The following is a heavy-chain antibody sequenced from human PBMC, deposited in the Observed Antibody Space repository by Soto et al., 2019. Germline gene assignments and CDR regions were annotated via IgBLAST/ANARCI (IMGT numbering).Heavy chain of an antibody. D-gene: IGHD3-3*01. CDR1: GGSISSYY. V-gene: IGHV4-59*01. Sequence: SETLSLTCTVSGGSISSYYWSWIRQPPGKGLEWTGYIYYSGSTNYNPSLKSRVTISVDTSKNQFSLKLSSVTAADTAVYYCARDSRDFWSGYTYYYGMDVWGQGTTVTVSS. J-gene: IGHJ6*02. CDR3: ARDSRDFWSGYTYYYGMDV. CDR2: IYYSGST.